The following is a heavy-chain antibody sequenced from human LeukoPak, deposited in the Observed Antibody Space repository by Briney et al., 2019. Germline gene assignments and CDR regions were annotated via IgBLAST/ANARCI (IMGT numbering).Heavy chain of an antibody. J-gene: IGHJ4*02. CDR2: ISDSGGRT. V-gene: IGHV3-23*01. CDR1: GITLSNYG. Sequence: GGSLRLSCAVSGITLSNYGISWVRQAPGKGLEWVAGISDSGGRTNYADSVKGRFTISRDNSKNTLYLQMNSLRAEDTAVYFCAKRGVVIRVILVGFHKEAYYFDSWGQGALVTVSS. CDR3: AKRGVVIRVILVGFHKEAYYFDS. D-gene: IGHD3-22*01.